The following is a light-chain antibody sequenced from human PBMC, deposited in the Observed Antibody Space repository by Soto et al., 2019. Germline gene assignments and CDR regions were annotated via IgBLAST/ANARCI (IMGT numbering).Light chain of an antibody. CDR3: SSYTGSSTLVL. Sequence: HSALTQPASVSGSPGQSITISCTGSSSYVVGYNHVSWYQQHPGKAPKLMLYDVTNRPSGVSDRFSGSKSGNTASLTISGLQAEDEADYYCSSYTGSSTLVLFGGGTKLTVL. J-gene: IGLJ2*01. CDR1: SSYVVGYNH. CDR2: DVT. V-gene: IGLV2-14*03.